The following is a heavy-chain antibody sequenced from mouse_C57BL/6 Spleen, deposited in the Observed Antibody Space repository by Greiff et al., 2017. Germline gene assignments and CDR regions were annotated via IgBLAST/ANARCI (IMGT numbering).Heavy chain of an antibody. V-gene: IGHV5-16*01. D-gene: IGHD1-1*01. J-gene: IGHJ1*03. Sequence: EVQVVESEGGLVQPGSSMKLSCTASGFTFSDYYMAWVRQVPEKGLEWVANINYDGSSTYYLDSLKSRFIISRDNAKNILYLQMSSLKSEDTATYYCATYYYGSGGYFDVWGTGTTVTVSS. CDR3: ATYYYGSGGYFDV. CDR2: INYDGSST. CDR1: GFTFSDYY.